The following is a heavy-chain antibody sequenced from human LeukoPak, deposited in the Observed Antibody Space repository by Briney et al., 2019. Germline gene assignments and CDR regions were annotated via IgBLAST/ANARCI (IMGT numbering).Heavy chain of an antibody. J-gene: IGHJ4*02. D-gene: IGHD2-21*02. CDR3: ARACGGDCYLSDY. Sequence: GGSLRLSCAASGFTFSRYTIHWVRQAPGKGLEWVAVMSYDGANIYYADSVKGRFTISRDSSKNTLYLQMSSLRAEDTAVYYCARACGGDCYLSDYWGQGTLVTVSS. CDR1: GFTFSRYT. CDR2: MSYDGANI. V-gene: IGHV3-30-3*01.